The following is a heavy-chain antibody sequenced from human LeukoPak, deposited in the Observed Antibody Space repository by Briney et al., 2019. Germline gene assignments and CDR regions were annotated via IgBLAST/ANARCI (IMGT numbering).Heavy chain of an antibody. Sequence: GVLRLSCAASGFTFSSYSMNWVRQAPGKGLEWVSSISSSSSYIYYADSVKGRFTISRDNAKNSLYLQMNSLRAEDTAVYYCARDYEGATPNFDYWGQGTLVTVSS. CDR3: ARDYEGATPNFDY. CDR1: GFTFSSYS. V-gene: IGHV3-21*04. J-gene: IGHJ4*02. D-gene: IGHD1-26*01. CDR2: ISSSSSYI.